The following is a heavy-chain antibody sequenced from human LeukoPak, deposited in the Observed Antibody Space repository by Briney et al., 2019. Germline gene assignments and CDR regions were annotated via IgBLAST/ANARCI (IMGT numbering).Heavy chain of an antibody. CDR3: ARCGYSDRNFDY. Sequence: SETLSLTCTVSGGSISSYYWSWIRQPPGKRLEWIGYIYYSGSTNYNPSLKSRVTISVDKSKNQFSLKLSSVTAADTAVYYCARCGYSDRNFDYWGQGTLVTVSS. CDR1: GGSISSYY. CDR2: IYYSGST. D-gene: IGHD5-12*01. J-gene: IGHJ4*02. V-gene: IGHV4-59*12.